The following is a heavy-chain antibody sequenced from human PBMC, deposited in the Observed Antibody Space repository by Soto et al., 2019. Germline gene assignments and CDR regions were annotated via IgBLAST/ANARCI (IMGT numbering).Heavy chain of an antibody. D-gene: IGHD1-7*01. CDR3: ARDPRRITGTNNPPFDP. CDR1: GYTFTSYG. J-gene: IGHJ5*02. CDR2: ISAYNGNT. V-gene: IGHV1-18*01. Sequence: QVQLVQSGAEVKKPGASVKVSCKASGYTFTSYGISWVRQSPGQGLEWMGWISAYNGNTNYAQTLQGRVTMTTDTSPSTAYMELRSLSSDDTAVYYSARDPRRITGTNNPPFDPWGQGPLVTVSS.